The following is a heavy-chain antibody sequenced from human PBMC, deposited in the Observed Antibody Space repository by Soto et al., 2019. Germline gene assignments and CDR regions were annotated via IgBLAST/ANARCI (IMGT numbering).Heavy chain of an antibody. V-gene: IGHV1-46*01. J-gene: IGHJ6*02. D-gene: IGHD3-3*01. CDR2: IKPTGGET. CDR3: ASNVGVGFLEPHYGMDV. CDR1: GYTFTNYY. Sequence: EASEKVSCKASGYTFTNYYMHWVRQAPGQGLEWMGIIKPTGGETTYAQKFLGRATMTRDTSTGTLYMELSSLRSEDTAVYYCASNVGVGFLEPHYGMDVWGQGTTVTVSS.